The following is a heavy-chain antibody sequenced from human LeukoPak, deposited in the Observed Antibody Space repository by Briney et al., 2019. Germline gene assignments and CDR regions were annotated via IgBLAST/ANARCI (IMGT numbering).Heavy chain of an antibody. D-gene: IGHD3-22*01. Sequence: PGGSLRLSCAGSGFTFSTYAMSWVRQAPGKGLEWVSSISDNGYTTYYADSVRGRFTISRDNSKNTVYLQMIGLRGEDTAVYFCAKYYYDISGYYDAAPLDSWGQGTLVTVFS. CDR1: GFTFSTYA. CDR3: AKYYYDISGYYDAAPLDS. J-gene: IGHJ4*02. CDR2: ISDNGYTT. V-gene: IGHV3-23*01.